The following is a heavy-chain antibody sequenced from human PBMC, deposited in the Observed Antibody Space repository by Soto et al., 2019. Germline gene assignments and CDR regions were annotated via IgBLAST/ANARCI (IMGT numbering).Heavy chain of an antibody. CDR3: ARETEWLGFDY. Sequence: PSETLSLTCTVSGGSISSYYWSWIRQPPGKGLEWIGYIYYSGSTNYNPSLKSRVTISVDTSKNQFSLKLSSVTAADTAVYYCARETEWLGFDYWRQGTLVTVSS. V-gene: IGHV4-59*01. CDR2: IYYSGST. CDR1: GGSISSYY. J-gene: IGHJ4*02. D-gene: IGHD6-19*01.